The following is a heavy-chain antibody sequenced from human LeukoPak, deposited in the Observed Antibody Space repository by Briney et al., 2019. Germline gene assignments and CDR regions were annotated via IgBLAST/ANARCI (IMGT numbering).Heavy chain of an antibody. V-gene: IGHV4-59*01. D-gene: IGHD6-19*01. J-gene: IGHJ6*02. CDR2: IYYSGST. Sequence: SSETLSLTCTVSGGSISSYYWSWIRQPPGKGLEWIGYIYYSGSTDYNPSLKSRVTISVDTSKNQFSLKLSSVTAADTAVYYCARVSSVAGTQDYYGMDVWGQGTTVTVSS. CDR1: GGSISSYY. CDR3: ARVSSVAGTQDYYGMDV.